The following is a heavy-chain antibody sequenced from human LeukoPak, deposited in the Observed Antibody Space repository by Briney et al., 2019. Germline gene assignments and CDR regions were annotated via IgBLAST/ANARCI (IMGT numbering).Heavy chain of an antibody. D-gene: IGHD3-3*01. CDR3: ARDRSTDFWSGYYTNYFDY. J-gene: IGHJ4*02. Sequence: ASVKVSCKASGYTFTSYYMHWVRQAPGQGLEWMGIINPSGGSTSYAQKFQGRVTMTRDTSTSTVYMELSSLRSEDTAVYYCARDRSTDFWSGYYTNYFDYWGQGTLVSVSS. CDR2: INPSGGST. CDR1: GYTFTSYY. V-gene: IGHV1-46*01.